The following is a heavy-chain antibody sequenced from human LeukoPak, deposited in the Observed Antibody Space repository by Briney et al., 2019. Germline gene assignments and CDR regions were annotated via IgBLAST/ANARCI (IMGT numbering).Heavy chain of an antibody. J-gene: IGHJ4*02. CDR2: ISSSSSYI. Sequence: PGGSLRLSCAASGFTFSSYSMNWVRQAPGKGLEWVSSISSSSSYIYYADSVKGRFTISRDNAKNSLYLQMNSLRAEDTAVYYCARARSASPCFDYWGQGTLVTVSS. V-gene: IGHV3-21*01. CDR1: GFTFSSYS. D-gene: IGHD1-26*01. CDR3: ARARSASPCFDY.